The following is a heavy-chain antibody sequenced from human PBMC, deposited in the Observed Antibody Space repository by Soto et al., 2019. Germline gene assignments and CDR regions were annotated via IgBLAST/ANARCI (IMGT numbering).Heavy chain of an antibody. V-gene: IGHV1-46*01. CDR1: GYIFTNYY. Sequence: QVQLVQSGAEVKKPGASVKVSCKASGYIFTNYYIPWVRQAPGQGLEWLAIINPLPTSGSTNYAQEFQGRVTVTRDTSTSTVYMELNSLRSDDTAIYYCARDLAAAAYWGQGTLVTVSS. D-gene: IGHD6-13*01. CDR3: ARDLAAAAY. J-gene: IGHJ4*02. CDR2: INPLPTSGST.